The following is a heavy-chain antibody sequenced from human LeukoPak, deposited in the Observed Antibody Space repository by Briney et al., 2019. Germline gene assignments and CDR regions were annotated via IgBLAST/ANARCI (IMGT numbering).Heavy chain of an antibody. Sequence: TGGSLRLSCAASGFTFSSYWVSWVRQAPGKGLEWVANIKQDGSEKYYVDSVKGRFTISRDNAKNSLYLQMNSLRAEDTAVYYCASGPYSYGYSTGYWGQGTLVTVSS. CDR1: GFTFSSYW. CDR2: IKQDGSEK. CDR3: ASGPYSYGYSTGY. J-gene: IGHJ4*02. D-gene: IGHD5-18*01. V-gene: IGHV3-7*01.